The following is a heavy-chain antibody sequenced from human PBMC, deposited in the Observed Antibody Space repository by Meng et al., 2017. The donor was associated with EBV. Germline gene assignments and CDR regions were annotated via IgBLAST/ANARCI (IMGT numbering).Heavy chain of an antibody. Sequence: GQLVQSGAGVNEPGPSVKVSCKASGGTFSSYAISWVRQAPGQGLEWMGGIIPIFGTANYAQKFQGRVTITADESTSTAYMELSSLRSEDTAVYYCARDPSSSSPYFDYWGQGTLVTVSS. V-gene: IGHV1-69*01. CDR1: GGTFSSYA. CDR3: ARDPSSSSPYFDY. CDR2: IIPIFGTA. D-gene: IGHD6-6*01. J-gene: IGHJ4*02.